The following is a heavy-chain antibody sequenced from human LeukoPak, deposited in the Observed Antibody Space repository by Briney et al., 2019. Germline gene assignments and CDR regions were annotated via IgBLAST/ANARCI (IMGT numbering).Heavy chain of an antibody. V-gene: IGHV3-48*02. CDR2: ISSGGGVT. CDR3: ARVGVGDWGSVWDH. J-gene: IGHJ4*02. D-gene: IGHD3-16*01. Sequence: GGSLRLSCAASDFTFRTYSMIWARQTAGTGLEWISYISSGGGVTHYAESVKGRFSIPRDNAKNSVFLQMNRLKDEDSAVYFCARVGVGDWGSVWDHWGQGARATVSS. CDR1: DFTFRTYS.